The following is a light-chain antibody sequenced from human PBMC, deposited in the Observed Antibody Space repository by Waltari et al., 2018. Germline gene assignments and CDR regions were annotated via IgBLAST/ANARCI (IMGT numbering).Light chain of an antibody. Sequence: QSVLTQPPSVSGAPGQRVTISCTGGSSNIGAGYDVHWYQQLPGTAPNLLIYGNSNRPSGVPDRFSGSKSGTSASLAITGLQAEDEADYYCQSYDSSLSGSVFGGGTKLTVL. J-gene: IGLJ2*01. CDR3: QSYDSSLSGSV. V-gene: IGLV1-40*01. CDR2: GNS. CDR1: SSNIGAGYD.